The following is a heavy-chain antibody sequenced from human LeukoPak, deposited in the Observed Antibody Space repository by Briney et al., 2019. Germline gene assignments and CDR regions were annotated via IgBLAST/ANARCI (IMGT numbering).Heavy chain of an antibody. D-gene: IGHD2-15*01. CDR2: IYTSGST. CDR3: ATHCSGGSCPRDYYYYMDV. CDR1: GGSISSYY. Sequence: SETLSLTCTVSGGSISSYYWSWIRQPPGKGLEWIWYIYTSGSTNYNPSLKSRVTISVDTSKNQFSLKLSSVTAADTAVYYCATHCSGGSCPRDYYYYMDVWGKGTTVTVSS. J-gene: IGHJ6*03. V-gene: IGHV4-4*09.